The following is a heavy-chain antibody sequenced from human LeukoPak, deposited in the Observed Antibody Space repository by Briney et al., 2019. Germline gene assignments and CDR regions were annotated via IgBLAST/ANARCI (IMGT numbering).Heavy chain of an antibody. CDR2: VSYDGSKK. Sequence: GGSLRLSCAASGFTFTNYAMHWVRQAPGKGLEWVAAVSYDGSKKYYADSVKGRFSISRDNSKNTLYLQMDSLRAEDTAVYYCASNRGSDYWGQGTLVTVSS. V-gene: IGHV3-30*01. D-gene: IGHD1-14*01. CDR3: ASNRGSDY. J-gene: IGHJ4*02. CDR1: GFTFTNYA.